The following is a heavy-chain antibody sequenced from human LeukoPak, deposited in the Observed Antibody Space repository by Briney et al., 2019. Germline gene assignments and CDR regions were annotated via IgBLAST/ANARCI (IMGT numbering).Heavy chain of an antibody. CDR2: IIPIFGTA. J-gene: IGHJ4*02. CDR1: GGTFSSYA. D-gene: IGHD3-22*01. V-gene: IGHV1-69*05. CDR3: ARGASGYSFFDY. Sequence: SVKVSCKASGGTFSSYAISWVRQAPGQGLEWMGRIIPIFGTANYAQKFQGRVTITTDESTSTAYMELSSLRSEDTAVYYCARGASGYSFFDYWGQGTLVTVSS.